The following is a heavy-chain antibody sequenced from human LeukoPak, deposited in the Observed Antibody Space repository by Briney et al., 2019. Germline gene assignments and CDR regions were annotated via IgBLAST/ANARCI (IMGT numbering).Heavy chain of an antibody. CDR3: ARDSPLWGDAFDI. D-gene: IGHD3-16*01. V-gene: IGHV3-53*01. CDR2: IYSGGST. CDR1: GFTVSSNY. Sequence: GGSLRLSCAASGFTVSSNYMSWVRQAPGKGLEWVSVIYSGGSTYYADSVKGRFTTPRDNSKNTLYLQMNSLRAEDTAVYYCARDSPLWGDAFDIWGQGTMVTVSS. J-gene: IGHJ3*02.